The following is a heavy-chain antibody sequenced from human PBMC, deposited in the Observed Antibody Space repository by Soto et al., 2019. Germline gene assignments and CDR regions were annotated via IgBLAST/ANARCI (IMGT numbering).Heavy chain of an antibody. Sequence: PSETLSLTCSVSGDSISRIDYYWSWIRQPPGKGLEWIGYIYYSGSTYYNPSLKSRVTISVDTSKNQFSLKLSSVTAADTAVYYCARGRGSWANVNWFDPWGQGTLVTVSS. CDR2: IYYSGST. J-gene: IGHJ5*02. CDR3: ARGRGSWANVNWFDP. D-gene: IGHD2-15*01. V-gene: IGHV4-30-4*01. CDR1: GDSISRIDYY.